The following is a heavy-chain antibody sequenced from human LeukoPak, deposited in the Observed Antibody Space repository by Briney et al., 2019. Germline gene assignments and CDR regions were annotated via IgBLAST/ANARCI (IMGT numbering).Heavy chain of an antibody. D-gene: IGHD6-13*01. J-gene: IGHJ5*02. CDR1: GFTVSNYY. V-gene: IGHV3-53*01. CDR3: ARDRAAADP. Sequence: GGSLRLSCAASGFTVSNYYMSWVRQAPGKGLEWVSVIWTDGGTYYADSVRGRFTISRDDSKNTLFLQMDRLRADDTAVYYCARDRAAADPWGQGTLATVSS. CDR2: IWTDGGT.